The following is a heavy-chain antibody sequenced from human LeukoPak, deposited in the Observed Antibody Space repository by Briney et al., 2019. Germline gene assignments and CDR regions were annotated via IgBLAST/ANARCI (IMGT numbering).Heavy chain of an antibody. J-gene: IGHJ3*02. Sequence: SETLSLTCTVSGGSISSSSYYWGWIRQPPGKGLEWIGSIYYSGSTYYNPSLKSRVTISVDTSKNQFSLKLSSVTAADTAVYYCARYRIAVARAAFDIWGQGTMVTVSS. V-gene: IGHV4-39*01. CDR1: GGSISSSSYY. CDR2: IYYSGST. D-gene: IGHD6-19*01. CDR3: ARYRIAVARAAFDI.